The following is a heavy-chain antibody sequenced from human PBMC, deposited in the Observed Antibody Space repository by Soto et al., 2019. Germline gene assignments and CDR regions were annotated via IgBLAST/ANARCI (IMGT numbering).Heavy chain of an antibody. J-gene: IGHJ4*02. CDR3: AHRRERRAVAGTSEYFDY. D-gene: IGHD6-19*01. Sequence: SGPTLVNPTQTLTLTCTFSGFSLSTSGVGVGWIRQPPGKALEWLALIYWDDDKRYSPSLKSRLTITKDTSKNQVVLTMTNMDPVDTATYYCAHRRERRAVAGTSEYFDYWGQGTLVTVSS. V-gene: IGHV2-5*02. CDR2: IYWDDDK. CDR1: GFSLSTSGVG.